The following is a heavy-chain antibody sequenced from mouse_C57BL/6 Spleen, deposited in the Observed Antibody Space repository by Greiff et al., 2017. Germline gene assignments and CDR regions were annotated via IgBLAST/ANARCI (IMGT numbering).Heavy chain of an antibody. Sequence: EVKLVESGGGLVKPGGSLKLSCAASGFTFSDYGMHWVRQAPEKGLEWVAYISSGSSTIYYADTVKGRFTISRVNAKNTLFLQMTSLRSVDTAMFYGATVVATEYFDVWGTGTTVTVSS. CDR3: ATVVATEYFDV. D-gene: IGHD1-1*01. J-gene: IGHJ1*03. V-gene: IGHV5-17*01. CDR2: ISSGSSTI. CDR1: GFTFSDYG.